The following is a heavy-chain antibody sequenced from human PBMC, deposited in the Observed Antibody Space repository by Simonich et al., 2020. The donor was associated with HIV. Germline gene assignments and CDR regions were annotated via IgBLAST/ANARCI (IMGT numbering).Heavy chain of an antibody. CDR3: ARAGLTMVRGVPASFDV. V-gene: IGHV4-34*01. CDR2: VNHSGSA. CDR1: GGSFSGYY. D-gene: IGHD3-10*01. J-gene: IGHJ3*01. Sequence: QVQVKQWGAGLLKPSETLSLTCAVYGGSFSGYYWSWIRQPPGKGLEWIGEVNHSGSATYNASLKSRITISVDTSENQFSLKLSSVTAADTAVYYCARAGLTMVRGVPASFDVWGQGTMVTVSS.